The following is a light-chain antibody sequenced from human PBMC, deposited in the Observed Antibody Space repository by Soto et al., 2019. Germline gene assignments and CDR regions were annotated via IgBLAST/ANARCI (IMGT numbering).Light chain of an antibody. CDR3: QQRSNWYT. V-gene: IGKV3-11*01. CDR2: DAS. CDR1: QSVSSY. J-gene: IGKJ2*01. Sequence: EIVLTQSPATLSLSPGERATLSCRASQSVSSYLAWYQQKPGQAPRLLIYDASNRATGIPARFSGSGSGTDFTLTISSLETEDFAVYYFQQRSNWYTFGQGTKLEIK.